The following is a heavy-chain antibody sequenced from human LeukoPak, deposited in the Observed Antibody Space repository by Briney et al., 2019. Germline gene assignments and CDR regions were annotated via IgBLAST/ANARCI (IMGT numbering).Heavy chain of an antibody. CDR3: ARDLRSLGYSISD. D-gene: IGHD6-13*01. Sequence: QPGGSLRLSCAASGFTFTNYELNWVRQAPGKGLEWVSYISSTGSVIYYADSVKGRFTISRDNAKNSLYLQMNRLRVEDTAVYYCARDLRSLGYSISDWGEGTLVTVSS. CDR1: GFTFTNYE. V-gene: IGHV3-48*03. CDR2: ISSTGSVI. J-gene: IGHJ4*02.